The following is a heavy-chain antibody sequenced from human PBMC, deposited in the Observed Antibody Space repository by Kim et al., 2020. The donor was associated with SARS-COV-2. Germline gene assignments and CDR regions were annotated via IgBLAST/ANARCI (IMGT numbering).Heavy chain of an antibody. J-gene: IGHJ4*02. CDR3: ARDRNGSGLDY. CDR1: GFTFSSYG. D-gene: IGHD3-10*01. CDR2: IWYDGSNK. Sequence: GGSLRLSCAASGFTFSSYGMHWVRQAPGKGLEWVAVIWYDGSNKYYADSVKGRFTISRDNSKNTLYLQMNSLRAEDTAVYYCARDRNGSGLDYWGQGTLVTVSS. V-gene: IGHV3-33*01.